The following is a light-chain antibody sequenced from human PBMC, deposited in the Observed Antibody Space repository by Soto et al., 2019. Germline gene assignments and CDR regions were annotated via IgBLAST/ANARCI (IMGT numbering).Light chain of an antibody. J-gene: IGKJ1*01. CDR2: TVS. CDR1: QTITSTF. V-gene: IGKV3-20*01. CDR3: QQCGSSPWT. Sequence: EIVLTQSPGTLSLSPGDTATLYCRASQTITSTFLAWYQQKPGQAPRLLIYTVSTRATGIPDRFRGSGSGTNFTLTISRLEPDDFAFYYCQQCGSSPWTFGQGTKVDIK.